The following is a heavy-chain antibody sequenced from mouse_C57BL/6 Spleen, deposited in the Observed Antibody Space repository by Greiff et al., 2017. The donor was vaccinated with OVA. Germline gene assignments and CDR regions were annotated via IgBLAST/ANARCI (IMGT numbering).Heavy chain of an antibody. D-gene: IGHD1-1*01. CDR1: GYTFTSYW. Sequence: QVQLQQPGAELVKPGASVKLSCKASGYTFTSYWMQWVKQRPGQGLEWIGEIDPSDSYTNYNQKFKGKATLTVDTSSSTAYMQLSSLTSEDSAVYYCARPYGSSYYFDYWGQGTTLTVSS. CDR3: ARPYGSSYYFDY. CDR2: IDPSDSYT. V-gene: IGHV1-50*01. J-gene: IGHJ2*01.